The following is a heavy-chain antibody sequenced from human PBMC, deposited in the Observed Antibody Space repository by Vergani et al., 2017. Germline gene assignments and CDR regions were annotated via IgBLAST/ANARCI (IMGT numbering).Heavy chain of an antibody. V-gene: IGHV4-61*08. CDR3: ARGGCSSTSCYFYYYYGMDV. J-gene: IGHJ6*02. CDR1: GGSISSGGYY. CDR2: IYYSGST. D-gene: IGHD2-2*01. Sequence: QVQLQESGPGLVKPSQTLSLTCTVSGGSISSGGYYWSWIRQHPGKGLEWIGYIYYSGSTNYNPSLKSRVTISVDTSKNQFSLKLSSVTAADTAVYYCARGGCSSTSCYFYYYYGMDVWGQGTTVTVSS.